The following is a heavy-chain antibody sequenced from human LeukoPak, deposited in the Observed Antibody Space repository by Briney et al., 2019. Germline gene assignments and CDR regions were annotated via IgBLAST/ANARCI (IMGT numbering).Heavy chain of an antibody. J-gene: IGHJ3*01. D-gene: IGHD2-15*01. Sequence: GGSLRLSCAASGFTFDDYAMHWVRQAPGKGLGWVSGISWNSGSIGYADSVKGRFTISRDNAKNSLYLQMNSLRAEDMALYYCAKDKTYSSTFAFDLWGQGTMVTVSS. CDR3: AKDKTYSSTFAFDL. CDR1: GFTFDDYA. V-gene: IGHV3-9*03. CDR2: ISWNSGSI.